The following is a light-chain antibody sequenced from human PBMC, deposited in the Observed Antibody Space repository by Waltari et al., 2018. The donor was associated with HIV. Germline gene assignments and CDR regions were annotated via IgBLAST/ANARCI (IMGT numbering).Light chain of an antibody. V-gene: IGLV2-23*01. J-gene: IGLJ1*01. CDR2: EDT. Sequence: QSALTQPAPVSAPPGQSLTISCTGTSSAVGSHNLVSWYQQHPGKAPKLMIREDTKRPSGVSNRFAGSKSGNTASLTISGLLAEDEAEYYCCSYADSSLVFGTGTKVSVL. CDR1: SSAVGSHNL. CDR3: CSYADSSLV.